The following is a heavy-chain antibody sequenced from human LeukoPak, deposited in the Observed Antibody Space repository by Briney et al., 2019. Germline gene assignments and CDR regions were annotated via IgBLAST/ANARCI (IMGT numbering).Heavy chain of an antibody. CDR3: AKDPGKFSYFDY. CDR2: ISGSGGST. Sequence: PGGSLRLSCVASGFTFNSYAMSWVRQAPGKGLEWVSAISGSGGSTYYADSVKGRFTISRDNSKNTLYLQMNSLRAEDTAVYYCAKDPGKFSYFDYWGQGTLVTVSS. J-gene: IGHJ4*02. V-gene: IGHV3-23*01. CDR1: GFTFNSYA.